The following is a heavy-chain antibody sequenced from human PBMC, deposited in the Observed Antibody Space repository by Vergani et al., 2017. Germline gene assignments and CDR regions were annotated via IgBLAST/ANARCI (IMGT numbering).Heavy chain of an antibody. CDR3: AKETQDDAVEAPAAIQGTFDN. D-gene: IGHD2-2*02. V-gene: IGHV3-33*06. J-gene: IGHJ4*02. CDR1: GLTFSNYA. Sequence: QVRLVESGGGVVQPGRSLRLSCAASGLTFSNYAMHWVRQAPGKGLEWVAVIWSDGSKKYYGDSVRGRFTISRDNSKNTLYLQMNSLRAEDTAVYYCAKETQDDAVEAPAAIQGTFDNWGQGTLVTVSS. CDR2: IWSDGSKK.